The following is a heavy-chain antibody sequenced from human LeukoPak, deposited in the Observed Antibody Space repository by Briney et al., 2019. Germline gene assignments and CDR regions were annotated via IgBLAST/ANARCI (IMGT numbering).Heavy chain of an antibody. CDR1: GFTFSSYS. CDR2: ISSSSDYI. Sequence: GGSLRLSCAASGFTFSSYSLNWVRQAPGKGLEWVSSISSSSDYIYYADSVKGRFTIFRDNAKNLVYLHMNSLRAEDTAVYYCAREAMVRGAPWFDPWGQGTLVTVSS. V-gene: IGHV3-21*01. CDR3: AREAMVRGAPWFDP. D-gene: IGHD3-10*01. J-gene: IGHJ5*02.